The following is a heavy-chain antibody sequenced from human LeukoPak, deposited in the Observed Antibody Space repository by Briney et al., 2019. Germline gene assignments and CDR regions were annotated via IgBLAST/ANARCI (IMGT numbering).Heavy chain of an antibody. J-gene: IGHJ4*02. D-gene: IGHD2-2*01. CDR3: TRSRLYYCSSTSCYYY. CDR2: IRSKAYGGTT. Sequence: GGSLRLSCTASGFTFGDYAMSWFRQAPGKGLEWVGFIRSKAYGGTTEYAASVKGRFTISRDDSKSIAYLQMNSLKTEDTAVYYCTRSRLYYCSSTSCYYYWGQGTLVTVSS. CDR1: GFTFGDYA. V-gene: IGHV3-49*03.